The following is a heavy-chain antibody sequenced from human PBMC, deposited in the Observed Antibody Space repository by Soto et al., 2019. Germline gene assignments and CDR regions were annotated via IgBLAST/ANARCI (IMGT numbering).Heavy chain of an antibody. Sequence: EVQLVESGGGLIQPGGSLRLSCAVSGFTVSNNYMSWVRQAPGKGLEGVSVIYSGGYTAYGDSVKGRFTISRDNSKNTLILKMKTLKPEHPAVFSGETHPGGGGYWGQGTLVTVSS. CDR2: IYSGGYT. CDR1: GFTVSNNY. D-gene: IGHD3-10*01. J-gene: IGHJ4*02. V-gene: IGHV3-53*01. CDR3: ETHPGGGGY.